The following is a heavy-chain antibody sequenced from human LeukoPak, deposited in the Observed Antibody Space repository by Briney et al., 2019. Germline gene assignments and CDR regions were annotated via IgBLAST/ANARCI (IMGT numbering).Heavy chain of an antibody. D-gene: IGHD3-10*01. CDR3: ARISKGSYFDY. Sequence: GGSLRLSCAASGFTVSSNYMSWVRQAPGKGLEWVSVIYSGGSTYYADSVKGRFTISRDNSKNTLYLQMNSLRAEDTAVYYCARISKGSYFDYWGQGTLVTVSS. J-gene: IGHJ4*02. CDR2: IYSGGST. V-gene: IGHV3-53*01. CDR1: GFTVSSNY.